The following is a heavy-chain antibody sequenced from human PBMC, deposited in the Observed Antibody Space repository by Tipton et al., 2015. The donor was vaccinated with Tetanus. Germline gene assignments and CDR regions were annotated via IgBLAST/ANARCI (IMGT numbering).Heavy chain of an antibody. J-gene: IGHJ4*02. CDR3: ASGSPLDY. Sequence: GSLRLSCSVSGFLFSSYTMNWVRQAPGRGLEWVSSISSTTSYIYYSDSVKGRFTISRDNAKNSLYLQMDSLTADDTAVYFCASGSPLDYWGQGTLVTVSS. CDR2: ISSTTSYI. D-gene: IGHD6-25*01. V-gene: IGHV3-21*01. CDR1: GFLFSSYT.